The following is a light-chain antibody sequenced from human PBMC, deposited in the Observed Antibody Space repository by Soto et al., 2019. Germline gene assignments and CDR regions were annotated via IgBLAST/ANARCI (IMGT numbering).Light chain of an antibody. CDR3: QQYNSYSLYT. Sequence: DIPMTQSPSTLSASVGDRVTITCRASQSISSWWAWYQQKPGKAPKLLIYDASSLESGVPTRFSGSGSGTEFTLTISSLQPDDFATYYCQQYNSYSLYTFGQGTKLEIK. V-gene: IGKV1-5*01. J-gene: IGKJ2*01. CDR1: QSISSW. CDR2: DAS.